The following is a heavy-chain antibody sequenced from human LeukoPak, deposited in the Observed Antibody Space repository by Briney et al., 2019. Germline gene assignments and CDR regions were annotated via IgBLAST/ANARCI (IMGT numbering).Heavy chain of an antibody. D-gene: IGHD6-19*01. V-gene: IGHV3-30*02. J-gene: IGHJ6*03. Sequence: PGGSLRLSCAASGFTFSSYGMHWVRQAPGKGLEWVAFIRSDGSNKYYADSVKGRFTISRDNSKNTLYLQMNSLRAEDTAVYYRAKTAVAGTNYYYMDVWGKGTTVTVSS. CDR1: GFTFSSYG. CDR3: AKTAVAGTNYYYMDV. CDR2: IRSDGSNK.